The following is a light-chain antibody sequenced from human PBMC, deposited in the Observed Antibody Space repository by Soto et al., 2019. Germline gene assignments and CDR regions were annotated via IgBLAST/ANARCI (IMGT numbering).Light chain of an antibody. J-gene: IGKJ5*01. V-gene: IGKV4-1*01. CDR2: WAS. CDR3: HQYYSTPIT. Sequence: DIVMTQSPDSLALSLGGGATISFKSSQILLYSSNNKNYLAWYQQKSGQPPKLLIYWASTRDSGVPDRFSGSGSGTDFTLTIASLQAEDVAVYYCHQYYSTPITFGQGTRLEIK. CDR1: QILLYSSNNKNY.